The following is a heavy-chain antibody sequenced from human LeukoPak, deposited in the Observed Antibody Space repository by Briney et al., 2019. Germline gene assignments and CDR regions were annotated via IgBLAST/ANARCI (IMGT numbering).Heavy chain of an antibody. CDR1: GFTFSSYA. D-gene: IGHD3-22*01. V-gene: IGHV3-30-3*01. Sequence: GRSLRLSCAASGFTFSSYAMHWVRQAPGKGLEWVAVISYDGSNKYYADSVKGRFTISRDNSKNTLYLQMNSLRAEDTAVYYCAKDLGDSSGYYINWFDPWGQGTLVTVSS. J-gene: IGHJ5*02. CDR3: AKDLGDSSGYYINWFDP. CDR2: ISYDGSNK.